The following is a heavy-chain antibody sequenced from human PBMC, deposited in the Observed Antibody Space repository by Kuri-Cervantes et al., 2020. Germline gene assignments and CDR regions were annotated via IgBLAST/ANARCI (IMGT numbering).Heavy chain of an antibody. Sequence: GGSLRLSCVASGFTFSSAWMSWVRQAPGKGLEWVGRIKSETNGGTTDYAAPVKGRFTISRDNSKNTLYLQMNSLRAEDTAVYYCAKNIRGDIINFFDYWGQGTLVTVSS. V-gene: IGHV3-15*01. CDR2: IKSETNGGTT. D-gene: IGHD3-10*01. J-gene: IGHJ4*02. CDR3: AKNIRGDIINFFDY. CDR1: GFTFSSAW.